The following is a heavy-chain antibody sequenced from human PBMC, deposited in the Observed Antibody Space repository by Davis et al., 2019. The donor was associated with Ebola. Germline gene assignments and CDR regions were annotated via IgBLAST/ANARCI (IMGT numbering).Heavy chain of an antibody. Sequence: GESLKISCAASGFNFNIFDIHWVRQAPGKGLEWVAVISYDGNSRYYADSVEGRFTISRDNSKNTLYLQMNSLRVEDTAMYYCVRLSIVAPETLYYNYDVDVWGKGTTVAVSS. V-gene: IGHV3-30*04. CDR3: VRLSIVAPETLYYNYDVDV. J-gene: IGHJ6*04. CDR1: GFNFNIFD. CDR2: ISYDGNSR. D-gene: IGHD6-6*01.